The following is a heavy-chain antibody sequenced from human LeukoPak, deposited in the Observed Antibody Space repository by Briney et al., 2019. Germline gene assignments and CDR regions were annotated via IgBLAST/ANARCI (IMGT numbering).Heavy chain of an antibody. CDR2: ISYDGINK. CDR3: AKVRFTYYYYGMDV. J-gene: IGHJ6*02. V-gene: IGHV3-30*18. CDR1: GFTFSSYG. D-gene: IGHD3-16*01. Sequence: GGSLRLSCAASGFTFSSYGMHWVRQAPGKGLEWVAVISYDGINKYYADSVKGRFTISRDNSKNTLYLQMNSLRAEDTAVNYCAKVRFTYYYYGMDVWGQGTTVTVSS.